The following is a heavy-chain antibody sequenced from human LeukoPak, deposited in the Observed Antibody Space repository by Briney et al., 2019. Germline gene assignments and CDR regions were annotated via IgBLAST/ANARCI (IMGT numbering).Heavy chain of an antibody. D-gene: IGHD3-22*01. CDR3: ARDGRYESSGYYKNEFVF. CDR2: IGYSGST. CDR1: GGSISSYY. J-gene: IGHJ3*01. Sequence: SETLSLTCTVSGGSISSYYRSWIRQPPGKGLEWIGYIGYSGSTNYNPSLKSRVTISVDTSKNQFSLKVSSVTAADTAVYYCARDGRYESSGYYKNEFVFWGQGTMVTVSS. V-gene: IGHV4-59*01.